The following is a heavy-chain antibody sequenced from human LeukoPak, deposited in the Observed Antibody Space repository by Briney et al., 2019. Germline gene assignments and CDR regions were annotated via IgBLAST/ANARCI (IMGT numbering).Heavy chain of an antibody. J-gene: IGHJ4*02. D-gene: IGHD4-17*01. CDR2: ISYDGSNK. CDR1: GFTFSSYA. V-gene: IGHV3-30-3*01. CDR3: ARETGSAVGSTDFDY. Sequence: GRSLRLSCAASGFTFSSYAVHWVRQAPGKGLEWVAVISYDGSNKYYADSVKGRFTISRDNSKNTLYLQMNSLRAEDTAVYYCARETGSAVGSTDFDYWGQGTLVTVSS.